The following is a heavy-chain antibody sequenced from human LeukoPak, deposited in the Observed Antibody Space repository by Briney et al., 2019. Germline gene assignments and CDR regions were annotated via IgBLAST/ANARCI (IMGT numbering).Heavy chain of an antibody. Sequence: GASVKVSCKASGYTFTGDYMHWLRQAPGQGLEWMGWINPNSGGTNYAQKFQGRVTMTRDTSIITAYMELSRLRSDDTAVYYCARGEQQLATLDYWGQGTLVTVSS. CDR2: INPNSGGT. V-gene: IGHV1-2*02. CDR1: GYTFTGDY. J-gene: IGHJ4*02. D-gene: IGHD6-13*01. CDR3: ARGEQQLATLDY.